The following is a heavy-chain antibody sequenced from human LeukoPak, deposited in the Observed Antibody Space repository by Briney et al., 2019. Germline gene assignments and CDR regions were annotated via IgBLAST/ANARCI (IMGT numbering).Heavy chain of an antibody. J-gene: IGHJ4*02. Sequence: SVKVSCKASGGTFSSYAISWVRQAPGQGLEWMGRIIPILGIANYAQKFQGRVTITADKSTSTAYMELSSLRSEDTAVYYCARAVGGLGEFDYWGQGTLVTVSS. CDR1: GGTFSSYA. CDR3: ARAVGGLGEFDY. V-gene: IGHV1-69*04. CDR2: IIPILGIA. D-gene: IGHD3-16*01.